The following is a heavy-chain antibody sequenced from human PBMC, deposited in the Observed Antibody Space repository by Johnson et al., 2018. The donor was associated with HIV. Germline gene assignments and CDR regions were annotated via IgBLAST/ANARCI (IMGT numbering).Heavy chain of an antibody. CDR2: TSYDGTNK. CDR3: ARDAYYGSGSYSQRNTFDV. D-gene: IGHD3-10*01. Sequence: QVHLVESGGGVVQPGRSLRLSCEASGFSFSEYSVNWVRQAPGKGLEWVAVTSYDGTNKSYTDSVKGRFTISRDNSKKTLYLQMYSLRPEDTAVYYCARDAYYGSGSYSQRNTFDVWGQGTMVAVSS. J-gene: IGHJ3*01. V-gene: IGHV3-30*04. CDR1: GFSFSEYS.